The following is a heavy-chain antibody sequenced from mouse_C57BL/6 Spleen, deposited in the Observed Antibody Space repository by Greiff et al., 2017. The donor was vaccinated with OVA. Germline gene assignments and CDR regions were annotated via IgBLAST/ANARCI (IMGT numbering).Heavy chain of an antibody. D-gene: IGHD2-4*01. CDR2: INPSNGGT. V-gene: IGHV1-53*01. CDR3: ARRPNYDEDYYAMDY. CDR1: GYTFTSYW. J-gene: IGHJ4*01. Sequence: QVQLQQPGTELVKPGASVKLSCKASGYTFTSYWMHWVKQRPGQGLEWIGNINPSNGGTNYNEKFKSKATLTVDKSSSTDYMQHSSLTYEDSAVYYWARRPNYDEDYYAMDYWGQGTSVTVSS.